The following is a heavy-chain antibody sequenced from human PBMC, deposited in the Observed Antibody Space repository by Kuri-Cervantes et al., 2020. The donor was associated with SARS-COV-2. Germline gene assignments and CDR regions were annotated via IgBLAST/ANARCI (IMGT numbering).Heavy chain of an antibody. CDR1: GFLFSDSA. D-gene: IGHD2-21*01. CDR3: ARVAGEGPIYYYYMDV. V-gene: IGHV3-21*01. J-gene: IGHJ6*03. Sequence: GESLKISCEVSGFLFSDSAIHWVRRAPGKALEWVSSISGSGSYIYYADSVKGRFTISKESGENSLYLHMNSLRGDDTAVYYCARVAGEGPIYYYYMDVWGKGTTVTVSS. CDR2: ISGSGSYI.